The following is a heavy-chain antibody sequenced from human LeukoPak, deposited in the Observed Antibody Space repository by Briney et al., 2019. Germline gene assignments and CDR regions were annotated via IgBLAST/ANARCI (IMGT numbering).Heavy chain of an antibody. V-gene: IGHV4-34*01. CDR2: IYYSGST. CDR3: ALKRGGSGSYDY. Sequence: SETLSLTCAVYGGSFSDYYWSWIRQPPGKGLEWIGSIYYSGSTNYNPSLKSRVTISVDTSKNQFSLKLSSVTAADTAVYYCALKRGGSGSYDYWGQGTLVTVSS. CDR1: GGSFSDYY. J-gene: IGHJ4*02. D-gene: IGHD3-10*01.